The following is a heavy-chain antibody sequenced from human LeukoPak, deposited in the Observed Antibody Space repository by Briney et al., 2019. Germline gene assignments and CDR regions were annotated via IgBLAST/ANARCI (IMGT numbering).Heavy chain of an antibody. D-gene: IGHD3-22*01. CDR1: GYTFTDYY. V-gene: IGHV1-2*06. CDR3: ARAAYYYDGSGYYLGD. J-gene: IGHJ4*02. Sequence: GASVNVSCKASGYTFTDYYMHWVRQAPGQGLEWVGRINTNSGGTNYAQKFQASLTMTRDTSISTAYMELSRLRSDDTALYYCARAAYYYDGSGYYLGDWGQGTLVTVS. CDR2: INTNSGGT.